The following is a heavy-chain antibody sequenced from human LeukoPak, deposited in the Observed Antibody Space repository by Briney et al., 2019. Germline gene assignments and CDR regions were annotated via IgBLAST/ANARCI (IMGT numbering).Heavy chain of an antibody. Sequence: PSETLSLTCTVSGGSISSYYWSWIRQPPGKGLEWIGYIYYSGSTNYNPSLKSRVTISVDTSKNQFSLKLISVTAADTAVYYCARAYGSGSYYKVGYYFDYWGQGTLVTVSS. D-gene: IGHD3-10*01. V-gene: IGHV4-59*08. CDR2: IYYSGST. J-gene: IGHJ4*02. CDR1: GGSISSYY. CDR3: ARAYGSGSYYKVGYYFDY.